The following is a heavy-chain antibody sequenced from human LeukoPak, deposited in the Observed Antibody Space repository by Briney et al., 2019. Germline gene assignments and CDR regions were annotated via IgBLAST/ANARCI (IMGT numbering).Heavy chain of an antibody. CDR2: IYTSGST. J-gene: IGHJ3*02. Sequence: PSETLSLTCTVSGGSISSYYWSWIRQPAGKGLEWIGRIYTSGSTNYNPSLKSRVTMSVDTSKNQFSLKLSSVTAADTAVYYCARDTRQVGATGAFDIWGQGTMVTVSS. D-gene: IGHD1-26*01. CDR3: ARDTRQVGATGAFDI. V-gene: IGHV4-4*07. CDR1: GGSISSYY.